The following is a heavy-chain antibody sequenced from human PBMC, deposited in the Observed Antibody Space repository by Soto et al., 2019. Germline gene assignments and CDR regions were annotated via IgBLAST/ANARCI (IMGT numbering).Heavy chain of an antibody. J-gene: IGHJ6*02. CDR2: YHSGGST. CDR1: GVSLNTADTW. V-gene: IGHV4-30-4*01. Sequence: QVQLQESGSGLVKPSQSLSLTCTVSGVSLNTADTWWSWIRQSPGKGLEFIGYYHSGGSTYYDASFRSLAIISANTSNSQFSLKLSSVTVADTAVYFCVRSRQMESGNDYGLDVWGQGTTVTGSS. D-gene: IGHD1-1*01. CDR3: VRSRQMESGNDYGLDV.